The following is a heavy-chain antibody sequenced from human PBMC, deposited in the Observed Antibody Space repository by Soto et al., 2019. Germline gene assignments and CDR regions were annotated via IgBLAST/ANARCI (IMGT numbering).Heavy chain of an antibody. V-gene: IGHV2-5*01. D-gene: IGHD6-13*01. Sequence: GLDLEWLALIYWNDDKRYSPSLKSRLTITKDTSKNQVVLTMTNMDPVDTATYYCAHRMGIAAAEYYYYGMDVWGQGTTVTVSS. J-gene: IGHJ6*02. CDR3: AHRMGIAAAEYYYYGMDV. CDR2: IYWNDDK.